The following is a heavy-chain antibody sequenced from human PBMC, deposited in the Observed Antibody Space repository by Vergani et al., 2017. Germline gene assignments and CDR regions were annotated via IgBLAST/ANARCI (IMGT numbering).Heavy chain of an antibody. CDR1: GGSISSYY. D-gene: IGHD3-10*01. J-gene: IGHJ6*02. Sequence: QVQLQESGPGLVKPSETLSLTCTVSGGSISSYYWSWIRQPPGKGLEWIGYIYYSGSTNYNPSLKSRVTIAVDTSKNQFSLKLSSVTAADTAVYYCARHGAYGSGRTGYYYGMDVWGQGP. V-gene: IGHV4-59*08. CDR2: IYYSGST. CDR3: ARHGAYGSGRTGYYYGMDV.